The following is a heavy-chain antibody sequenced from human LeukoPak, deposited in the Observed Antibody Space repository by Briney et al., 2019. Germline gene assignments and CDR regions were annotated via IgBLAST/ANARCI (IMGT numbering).Heavy chain of an antibody. D-gene: IGHD3-10*01. CDR1: GGSISSGSYY. CDR2: IYTSGTT. CDR3: ARVYYHGSGSNYFDY. J-gene: IGHJ4*02. V-gene: IGHV4-61*02. Sequence: SETLSLTCTVSGGSISSGSYYWSWIRQPAGKGLEWIGRIYTSGTTYYNPSLKSRVTISVDTSKNQFSLRLSSVTAAETAIYYCARVYYHGSGSNYFDYWGQGTLVTVSS.